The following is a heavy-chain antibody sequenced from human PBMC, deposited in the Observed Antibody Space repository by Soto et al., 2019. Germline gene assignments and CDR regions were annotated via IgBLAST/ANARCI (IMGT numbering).Heavy chain of an antibody. Sequence: GGSLRLSCAASGFTFSSYSMNWVRQAPGKGLEWVSSISSSSSYIYYADSVKGRFTISRDNAKNSLYLQMNSLRAEDTAVYYCARDLRYCSGGSRYSAPSQYYYGMDVWGQGTTVTVSS. V-gene: IGHV3-21*01. J-gene: IGHJ6*02. D-gene: IGHD2-15*01. CDR2: ISSSSSYI. CDR3: ARDLRYCSGGSRYSAPSQYYYGMDV. CDR1: GFTFSSYS.